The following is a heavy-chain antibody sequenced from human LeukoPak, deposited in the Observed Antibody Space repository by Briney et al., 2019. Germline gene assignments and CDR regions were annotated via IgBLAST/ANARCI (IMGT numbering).Heavy chain of an antibody. Sequence: GGSLRLSCAASGFTFSSYSMNWVRQAPGKGLEWVSSISSSSSYIYYADSVKGRFTISRDNAKNSLYLQMNSLRAGDTAVYYCARDGYCTNGVCYTADYWGQGTLVTVSS. CDR2: ISSSSSYI. J-gene: IGHJ4*02. D-gene: IGHD2-8*01. V-gene: IGHV3-21*01. CDR1: GFTFSSYS. CDR3: ARDGYCTNGVCYTADY.